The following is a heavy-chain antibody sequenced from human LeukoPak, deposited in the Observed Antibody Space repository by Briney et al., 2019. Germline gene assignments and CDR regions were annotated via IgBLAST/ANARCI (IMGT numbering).Heavy chain of an antibody. CDR2: IYPGDSDT. D-gene: IGHD6-19*01. CDR1: SFTXYW. Sequence: SFTXYWIGWVRQXPGKGLEWMGIIYPGDSDTRYSPSFQGQVTISADKSISTAYLQWSSLKASDTAMYYCARHYPVAGTYGVDYWGQGTLVTVSS. J-gene: IGHJ4*02. V-gene: IGHV5-51*01. CDR3: ARHYPVAGTYGVDY.